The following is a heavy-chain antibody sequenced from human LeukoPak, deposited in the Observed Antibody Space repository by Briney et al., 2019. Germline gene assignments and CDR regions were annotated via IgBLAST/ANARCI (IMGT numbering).Heavy chain of an antibody. CDR3: ARTGVSTVTGYYYYYGMDV. CDR2: ISAYNGNT. Sequence: ASVKVSCKASGYTFTSYGISWVRQSPGQGLEWMGWISAYNGNTNYAQKIQGRVTMTTDTSTSTAYMELRSLRSDDTAVYYCARTGVSTVTGYYYYYGMDVWGQGTTVTVSS. J-gene: IGHJ6*02. CDR1: GYTFTSYG. D-gene: IGHD4-17*01. V-gene: IGHV1-18*01.